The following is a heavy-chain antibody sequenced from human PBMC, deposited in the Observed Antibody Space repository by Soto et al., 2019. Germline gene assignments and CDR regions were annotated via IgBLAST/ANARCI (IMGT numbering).Heavy chain of an antibody. V-gene: IGHV4-59*08. CDR2: IYYSGSI. Sequence: QVQLQESGPALVKPSETLSLTCIVSGGSINSYYWSWIRQPPGKGLEWIGYIYYSGSINYHPSLRSRVTISVDTSKNQFSLKLSSVTAADTAVYYCARHVDSGSYNLSPFDLWGQGTLVTVSS. D-gene: IGHD3-10*01. CDR3: ARHVDSGSYNLSPFDL. CDR1: GGSINSYY. J-gene: IGHJ4*02.